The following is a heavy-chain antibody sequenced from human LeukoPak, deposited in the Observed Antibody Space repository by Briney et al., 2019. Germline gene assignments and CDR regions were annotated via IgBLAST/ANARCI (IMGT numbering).Heavy chain of an antibody. Sequence: PGGSLRLSCAVSGFTFSDYYMSWIRQAPGKGLEWVSYISSGGSTISHADSVKGRFTISRDNAENSLYLQMNSLRAEDTAVHYCARGAAAGRCFDCWGQGTLVTVFS. CDR1: GFTFSDYY. D-gene: IGHD6-13*01. CDR2: ISSGGSTI. CDR3: ARGAAAGRCFDC. J-gene: IGHJ4*02. V-gene: IGHV3-11*01.